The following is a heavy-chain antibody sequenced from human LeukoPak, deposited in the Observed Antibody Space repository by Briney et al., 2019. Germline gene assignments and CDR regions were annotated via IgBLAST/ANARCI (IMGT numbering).Heavy chain of an antibody. CDR1: GGSLSGYY. CDR2: INHSGST. Sequence: KPSETLSLTCAVYGGSLSGYYWSWIRQPPGKGLEWIGEINHSGSTNYNPSLKSRVTISVDTSKNQFSLKLSSVTAADTAVYYCARGLQGDYWGQGTLVTVSS. CDR3: ARGLQGDY. J-gene: IGHJ4*02. V-gene: IGHV4-34*01.